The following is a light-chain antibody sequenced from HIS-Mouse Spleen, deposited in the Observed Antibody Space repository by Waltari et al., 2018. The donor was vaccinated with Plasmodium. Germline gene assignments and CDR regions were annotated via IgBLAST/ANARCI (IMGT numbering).Light chain of an antibody. CDR3: YSTDSSGNHRV. CDR2: EES. Sequence: SSELTQPPSVSVSPGQTARITCSGDALPKNYAYWYQQKSGQAPVLVIYEESKRPSGIPERFSGSSSGTMATLTISGAQVEDEADYYCYSTDSSGNHRVFGGGTKLTVL. J-gene: IGLJ3*02. V-gene: IGLV3-10*01. CDR1: ALPKNY.